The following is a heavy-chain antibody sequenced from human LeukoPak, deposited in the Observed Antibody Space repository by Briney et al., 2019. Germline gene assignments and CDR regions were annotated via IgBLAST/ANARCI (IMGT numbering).Heavy chain of an antibody. CDR1: GGSFSGYY. Sequence: SETLSLTCAVYGGSFSGYYWSWIRQPPGKGLEWIGEINHSGSTNYNPSLKSRVTISVDTSKNQFSLKLSSVTAADTAVYYCARGGCSGGSCYLDYYFDYWGQGTLVTVSS. V-gene: IGHV4-34*01. D-gene: IGHD2-15*01. CDR2: INHSGST. CDR3: ARGGCSGGSCYLDYYFDY. J-gene: IGHJ4*02.